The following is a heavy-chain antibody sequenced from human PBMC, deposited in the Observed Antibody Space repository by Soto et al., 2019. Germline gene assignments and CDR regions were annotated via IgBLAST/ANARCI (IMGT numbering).Heavy chain of an antibody. J-gene: IGHJ6*02. CDR1: GFTFSSYA. D-gene: IGHD3-9*01. Sequence: EVQLLESGGGLVQPGGSLRLSCAASGFTFSSYAMSWVRQAPGKGLEWVSAISGSGGSTYYADSVKGRFTISRDNSKNTLYLQMNRLRAEDTGVYYCAKDGGGITIFRGSGGYYYGMDVWGQGTTVTVSS. V-gene: IGHV3-23*01. CDR3: AKDGGGITIFRGSGGYYYGMDV. CDR2: ISGSGGST.